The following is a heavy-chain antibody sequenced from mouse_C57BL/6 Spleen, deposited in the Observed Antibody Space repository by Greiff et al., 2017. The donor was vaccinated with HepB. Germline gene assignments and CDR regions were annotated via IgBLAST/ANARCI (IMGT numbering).Heavy chain of an antibody. CDR2: IYPSDSET. D-gene: IGHD1-1*01. Sequence: VQLQQPGAELVRPGSSVKLSCKASGYTFTSYWMDWVKQRPGQGLEWIGNIYPSDSETHYNQKFKDKATLTVDKSSSTAYMQLSSLTSEDSAVYYCARRNYYGSSYDDYWGQGTTLTVSS. V-gene: IGHV1-61*01. CDR3: ARRNYYGSSYDDY. CDR1: GYTFTSYW. J-gene: IGHJ2*01.